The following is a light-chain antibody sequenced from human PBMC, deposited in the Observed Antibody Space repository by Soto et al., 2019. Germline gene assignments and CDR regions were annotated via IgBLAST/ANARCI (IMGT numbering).Light chain of an antibody. CDR3: SSYTSGTTLVV. J-gene: IGLJ2*01. Sequence: QSVLTQPASVSGSPGQSITISCTRTNNDVGGYDYVSWYQQHPGKAPKLMIYDVSNRPSGVSDRFSGSKSGNTASLTISGLQADDEADYYCSSYTSGTTLVVFGGGTKLTVL. CDR2: DVS. CDR1: NNDVGGYDY. V-gene: IGLV2-14*01.